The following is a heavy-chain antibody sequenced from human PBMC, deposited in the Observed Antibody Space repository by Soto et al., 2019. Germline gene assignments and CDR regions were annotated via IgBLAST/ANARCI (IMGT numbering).Heavy chain of an antibody. V-gene: IGHV3-23*01. Sequence: PGGSLRLSCAASGFTFSNYAMSWVRQAPGKGLEWVSAISGSGGSTYYADSVKGRFTISRDDSKNTLYLQMNSLRAEDTAVYYCAKVFFGIRLDSSDPVDVWGQGTTVTVSS. D-gene: IGHD3-3*01. CDR3: AKVFFGIRLDSSDPVDV. CDR2: ISGSGGST. J-gene: IGHJ6*02. CDR1: GFTFSNYA.